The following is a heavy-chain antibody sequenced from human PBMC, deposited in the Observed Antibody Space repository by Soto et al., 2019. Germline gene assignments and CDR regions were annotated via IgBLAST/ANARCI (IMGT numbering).Heavy chain of an antibody. CDR3: ARADTDMVMGLYYYYGMDV. V-gene: IGHV1-69*13. J-gene: IGHJ6*02. Sequence: SVKVSCKASGGTFSSYAISWVRQAPGQGLEWMGGIIPIFGTANYAQKFQGRVTITADESTSTAYMELSSLRSEDTAVYYCARADTDMVMGLYYYYGMDVWGQGTTVTVSS. D-gene: IGHD5-18*01. CDR2: IIPIFGTA. CDR1: GGTFSSYA.